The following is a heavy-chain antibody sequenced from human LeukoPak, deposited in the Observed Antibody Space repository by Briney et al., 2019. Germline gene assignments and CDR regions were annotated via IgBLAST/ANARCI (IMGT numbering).Heavy chain of an antibody. CDR3: ARTPNSGSYYDRVSAFDI. CDR2: INHGEST. J-gene: IGHJ3*02. CDR1: GGSISSSSYY. V-gene: IGHV4-39*07. Sequence: PSETLSLTCTVSGGSISSSSYYWGWIRQPPGKGLEWIGEINHGESTNYNPSLKSRVIISVDKSKNQFSLKLSSVTAADTAVYYCARTPNSGSYYDRVSAFDIWGQGTMVTASS. D-gene: IGHD1-26*01.